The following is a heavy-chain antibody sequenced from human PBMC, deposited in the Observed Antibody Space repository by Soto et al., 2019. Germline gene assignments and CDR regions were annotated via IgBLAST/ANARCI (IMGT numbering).Heavy chain of an antibody. V-gene: IGHV1-18*01. Sequence: GASVKVSCKASGYKFTGYGIGWVRQAPGQGLEWMGWISAYNGNPSYAQKFQGRVTMTTDTSTSTAYMELRRLRADDTAVYFCARVFRLAVESSCFDYWGHGTLVTVSS. CDR3: ARVFRLAVESSCFDY. CDR1: GYKFTGYG. J-gene: IGHJ4*01. D-gene: IGHD6-19*01. CDR2: ISAYNGNP.